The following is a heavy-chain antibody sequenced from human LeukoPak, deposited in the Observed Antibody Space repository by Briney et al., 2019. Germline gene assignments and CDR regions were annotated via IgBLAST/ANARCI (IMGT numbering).Heavy chain of an antibody. CDR1: GGSITNNHYY. J-gene: IGHJ2*01. CDR2: IFHSGST. Sequence: SETLSLTCTASGGSITNNHYYWGWLRQPPGKGLEWIGTIFHSGSTYYNPSLESRVTISVDTSKSQFSLNLRSVTAADTALYYCARHVPSALRVVVVTSDWYFDLWGRGTLVTVSS. CDR3: ARHVPSALRVVVVTSDWYFDL. D-gene: IGHD2-21*02. V-gene: IGHV4-39*01.